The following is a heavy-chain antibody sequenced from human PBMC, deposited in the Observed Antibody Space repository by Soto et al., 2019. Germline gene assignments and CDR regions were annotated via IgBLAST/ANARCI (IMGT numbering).Heavy chain of an antibody. CDR1: GGSIGSSSYY. Sequence: PSETLSLTCTVSGGSIGSSSYYWGWSRQSPGKGLEWIGNIYYSGNTFYNPSLQSRVAISVDTSKHQFYLHRSSVTAADTAIFYCASIAAPGTTHFDFWGQGTLVTVSS. CDR2: IYYSGNT. CDR3: ASIAAPGTTHFDF. V-gene: IGHV4-39*01. D-gene: IGHD6-13*01. J-gene: IGHJ4*02.